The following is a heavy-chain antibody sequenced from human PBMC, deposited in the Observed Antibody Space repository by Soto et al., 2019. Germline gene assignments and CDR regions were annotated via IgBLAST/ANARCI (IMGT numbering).Heavy chain of an antibody. Sequence: GSLRLSCAAPVFTFSSYEMNWVRQAPGKGLEWVSYYVDSAKGRFTISRDNTRNSLYLQMNSLRADDTALYYCVAWGTSTSNPWGQGTLVTVSS. J-gene: IGHJ5*02. D-gene: IGHD3-16*01. CDR1: VFTFSSYE. V-gene: IGHV3-48*03. CDR3: VAWGTSTSNP.